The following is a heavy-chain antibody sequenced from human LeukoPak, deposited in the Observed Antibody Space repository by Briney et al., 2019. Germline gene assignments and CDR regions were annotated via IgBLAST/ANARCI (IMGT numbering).Heavy chain of an antibody. D-gene: IGHD4-17*01. Sequence: ASVKVSCKTSGYTFARSSISWVRQAPGQGLEWMGWINTYNGNTNTAQTLQGRVTMTTDTSTGTAYRELRSLRSDDTAVYCCARDPYGDYILDYWGQGSLVTVSS. CDR1: GYTFARSS. V-gene: IGHV1-18*01. CDR2: INTYNGNT. J-gene: IGHJ4*02. CDR3: ARDPYGDYILDY.